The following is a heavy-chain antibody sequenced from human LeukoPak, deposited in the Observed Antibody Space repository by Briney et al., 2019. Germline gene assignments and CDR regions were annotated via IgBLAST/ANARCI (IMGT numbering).Heavy chain of an antibody. V-gene: IGHV3-66*01. D-gene: IGHD1-1*01. CDR2: IDSGGRT. CDR1: GLTVSTSY. Sequence: GGSLRLSCAASGLTVSTSYLTWVRQAPGKGLEWVSIIDSGGRTYYTDSVKGRFTISRDNSKRTVFLQMSSLRAEDTAVYYCARENWNEARRSFDYWGQGTLVTVSS. CDR3: ARENWNEARRSFDY. J-gene: IGHJ4*02.